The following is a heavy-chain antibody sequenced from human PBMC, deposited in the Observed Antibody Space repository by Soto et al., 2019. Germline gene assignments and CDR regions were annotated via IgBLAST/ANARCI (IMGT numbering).Heavy chain of an antibody. CDR2: TSYGAKWYN. J-gene: IGHJ4*02. CDR1: GDSVSSNSAA. D-gene: IGHD6-19*01. CDR3: ARGESISVAWFDY. V-gene: IGHV6-1*01. Sequence: PSQTPSLTCAISGDSVSSNSAAGNWIRQSPWEGLGWLGRTSYGAKWYNDYAVSVKSRITITPDTSKNQFSLQLNSVTPEDTAVYYCARGESISVAWFDYWGQGTLVTVSS.